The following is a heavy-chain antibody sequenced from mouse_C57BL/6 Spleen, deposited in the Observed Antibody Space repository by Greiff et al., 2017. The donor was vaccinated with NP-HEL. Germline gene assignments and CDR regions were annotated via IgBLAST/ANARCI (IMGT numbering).Heavy chain of an antibody. Sequence: EVQLQQSGPELVKPGASVKISCKASGYTFTDYYMNWVKQSHGKSLEWIGDINPNNGGTSYNQKFKGKATLTVDKSSSTAYMELRSLTSEDSAVYYCARDDSSGYYAMDYWGQGTSVTVSS. CDR1: GYTFTDYY. J-gene: IGHJ4*01. CDR2: INPNNGGT. D-gene: IGHD3-2*02. CDR3: ARDDSSGYYAMDY. V-gene: IGHV1-26*01.